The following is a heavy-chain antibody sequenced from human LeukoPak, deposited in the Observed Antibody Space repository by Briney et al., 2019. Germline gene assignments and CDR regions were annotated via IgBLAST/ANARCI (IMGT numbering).Heavy chain of an antibody. Sequence: SETRSLTCTVSGGSISSYYWSWIRQPPGKGLEWIGYIYYSGSTNYNPSLKSRVTISVDTSKNQFSLKLSSVTAADTAVYYCARGNGYAFDYWGQGTLVTVSS. CDR2: IYYSGST. V-gene: IGHV4-59*01. CDR3: ARGNGYAFDY. D-gene: IGHD3-16*01. CDR1: GGSISSYY. J-gene: IGHJ4*02.